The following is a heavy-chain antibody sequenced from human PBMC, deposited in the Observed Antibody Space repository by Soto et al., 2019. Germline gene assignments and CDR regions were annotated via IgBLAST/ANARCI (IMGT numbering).Heavy chain of an antibody. CDR1: GGSVSSGSYY. Sequence: QVQLQESGPGLVKPSETLSLTCTVSGGSVSSGSYYWSWIRQPPGKGLEWIGYIYNSGSTNYNPSLKSRVTISVDTSKNQFSLKLSSVTAADTAVYYCASRYSDILRPRGYYGMDVWGQGTTVTVSS. J-gene: IGHJ6*02. CDR3: ASRYSDILRPRGYYGMDV. V-gene: IGHV4-61*01. CDR2: IYNSGST. D-gene: IGHD3-9*01.